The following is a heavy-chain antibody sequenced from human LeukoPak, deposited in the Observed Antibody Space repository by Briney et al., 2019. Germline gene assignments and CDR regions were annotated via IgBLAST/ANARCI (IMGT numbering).Heavy chain of an antibody. CDR1: GYTFTGYY. J-gene: IGHJ4*02. D-gene: IGHD6-6*01. CDR3: ATRSSASPFAY. V-gene: IGHV1-2*02. CDR2: ISPDSVGT. Sequence: ASVKVSFKASGYTFTGYYIHWVRQAPGQGLEWMGWISPDSVGTNYAQKFQGRVTMTRDTSISTAYMELSSLRSDDTAVYYCATRSSASPFAYWGQGTLVTVSS.